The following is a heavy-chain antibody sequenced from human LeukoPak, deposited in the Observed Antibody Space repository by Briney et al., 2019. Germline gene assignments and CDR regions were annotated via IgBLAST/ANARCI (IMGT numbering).Heavy chain of an antibody. CDR3: ARAGMGATPLDAFDI. D-gene: IGHD1-26*01. CDR1: GYTFTSYG. J-gene: IGHJ3*02. Sequence: ASVKVSCKASGYTFTSYGISWVRQAPGQGLEWMGWISAYNGNTNYAQKLQGRVTMTTDTSTSTAYMELRSLRSDDTAVYYCARAGMGATPLDAFDIWGQGTMVTVSS. V-gene: IGHV1-18*01. CDR2: ISAYNGNT.